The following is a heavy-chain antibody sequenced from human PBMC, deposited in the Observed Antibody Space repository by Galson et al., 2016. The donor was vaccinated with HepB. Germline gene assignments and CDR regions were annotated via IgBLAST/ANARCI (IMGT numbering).Heavy chain of an antibody. J-gene: IGHJ3*02. CDR3: ARDLDGSTGWADAFDI. CDR1: GYSISSGYY. D-gene: IGHD1-14*01. CDR2: IYHSGST. Sequence: ETLSLTCTVSGYSISSGYYWGWIRQSPEKGLEWIGSIYHSGSTYYNPSLKSRLTISVDTSKDQFSLNLNSVTAADTAVYYCARDLDGSTGWADAFDIWGQGTLVTVSS. V-gene: IGHV4-38-2*02.